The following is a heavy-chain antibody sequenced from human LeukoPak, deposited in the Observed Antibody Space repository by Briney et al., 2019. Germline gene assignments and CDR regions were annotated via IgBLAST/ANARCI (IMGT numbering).Heavy chain of an antibody. V-gene: IGHV4-31*03. D-gene: IGHD2-8*02. CDR3: ARDLDGTGALDY. CDR1: GVTISICGYY. Sequence: PSETLSLTCTVSGVTISICGYYWGRIRQHPGKGLDWIGYIYYTGSTYYNPSLKSRVTIAVDTSKNQFSLQLSSVTAAYPSVYYCARDLDGTGALDYWGQGTLVTVSS. CDR2: IYYTGST. J-gene: IGHJ4*02.